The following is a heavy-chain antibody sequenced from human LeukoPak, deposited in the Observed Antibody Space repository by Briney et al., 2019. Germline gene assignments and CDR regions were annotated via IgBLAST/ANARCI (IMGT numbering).Heavy chain of an antibody. CDR1: GFTFSKYG. Sequence: GGSLRLSCKGFGFTFSKYGVHWVRQAPGKGLEWVSAISGTSSSTYYADSVKGRFSISRDNSRNTLYLQMNSLRADDTAVYYCATKAVPRPRLYDAFDFWGQGTVVTVSS. J-gene: IGHJ3*01. CDR3: ATKAVPRPRLYDAFDF. V-gene: IGHV3-23*01. D-gene: IGHD2-15*01. CDR2: ISGTSSST.